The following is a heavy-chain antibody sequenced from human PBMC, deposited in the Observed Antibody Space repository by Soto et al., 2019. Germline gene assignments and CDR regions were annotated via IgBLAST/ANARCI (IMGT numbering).Heavy chain of an antibody. V-gene: IGHV3-30*18. J-gene: IGHJ6*02. Sequence: QVQLVESGGGVVQPGRSLRLSCAASGFTFSSYGMNWVRQAPGKGLEWVAVISYDGSNNYYADSVKGRFTISRDYSKNRRYLQMHSLRAEETSVDYCAQDEADSMVVVVAATFFCGIDAWGQGTVVSVSS. CDR3: AQDEADSMVVVVAATFFCGIDA. CDR2: ISYDGSNN. D-gene: IGHD2-15*01. CDR1: GFTFSSYG.